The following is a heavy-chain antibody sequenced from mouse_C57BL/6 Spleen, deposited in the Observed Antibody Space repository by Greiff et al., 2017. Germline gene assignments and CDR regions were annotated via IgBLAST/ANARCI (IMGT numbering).Heavy chain of an antibody. J-gene: IGHJ3*01. CDR2: IDPNSGGT. CDR1: GYTFTSYW. V-gene: IGHV1-72*01. CDR3: ERGDDGYSFAY. Sequence: QVQLQQSGAELVKPGASVKLSCKASGYTFTSYWMHWVKQRPGRGLEWMGRIDPNSGGTKYNEKFKSKATLTVDKPSSTAYMQLSSLTSEDSEVYYCERGDDGYSFAYWGQGTLVTVSA. D-gene: IGHD2-3*01.